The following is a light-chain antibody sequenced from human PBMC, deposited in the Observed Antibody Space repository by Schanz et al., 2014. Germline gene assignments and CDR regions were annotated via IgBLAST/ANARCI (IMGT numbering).Light chain of an antibody. Sequence: QSALTQPPSASGSPGQSVTISCTGTSRDDGAYDYVSWYQQHPGKAPKLIIFEVRTRPSGVPDRFSGSKSGNTATLTVSGLQPEDEGDYFCSSYAGPTQAIFGGGTKLTVL. V-gene: IGLV2-8*01. J-gene: IGLJ2*01. CDR1: SRDDGAYDY. CDR2: EVR. CDR3: SSYAGPTQAI.